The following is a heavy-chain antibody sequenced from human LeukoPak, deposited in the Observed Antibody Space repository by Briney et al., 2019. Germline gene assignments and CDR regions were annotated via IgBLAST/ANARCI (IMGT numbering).Heavy chain of an antibody. Sequence: SETLSLTCTVSGYSISSGYYWGWIRQPPGKGLEWIGSIYHSGSTYYNPSLKSRVTISVDTSKNQFSLKLSSVTAADTAVYYCARVYCSSTSCYTLSWYFDLWGRGTLVTVSS. CDR2: IYHSGST. D-gene: IGHD2-2*02. V-gene: IGHV4-38-2*02. CDR3: ARVYCSSTSCYTLSWYFDL. J-gene: IGHJ2*01. CDR1: GYSISSGYY.